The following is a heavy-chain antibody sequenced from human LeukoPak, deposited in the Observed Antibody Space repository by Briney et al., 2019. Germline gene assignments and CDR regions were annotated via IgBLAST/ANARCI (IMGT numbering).Heavy chain of an antibody. V-gene: IGHV3-21*01. Sequence: PGGSLRLSCAASGFTFRSYSMNWVRQAPGKGLEWVSSISTSSSYIYYADSVEGRFTISRDNAKSLLYLQMNSLRAEDTAVYHCARDRSTNSYAEYFFDYWGQGTLVTASS. D-gene: IGHD3-16*01. J-gene: IGHJ4*02. CDR1: GFTFRSYS. CDR2: ISTSSSYI. CDR3: ARDRSTNSYAEYFFDY.